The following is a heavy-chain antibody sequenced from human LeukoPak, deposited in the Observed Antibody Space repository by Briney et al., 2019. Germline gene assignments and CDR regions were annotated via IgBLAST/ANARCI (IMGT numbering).Heavy chain of an antibody. Sequence: GESLKISCKGSGYSFTSYWIGWVRQMPGKGLEWMGIIYPGDSDTRYSPSFQGQVTISADKSISTAYLQWSSLKASDTAMYYCARELHSGCSSTSCSEGFDYWGQGTLVTVSS. CDR1: GYSFTSYW. CDR3: ARELHSGCSSTSCSEGFDY. V-gene: IGHV5-51*01. D-gene: IGHD2-2*01. CDR2: IYPGDSDT. J-gene: IGHJ4*02.